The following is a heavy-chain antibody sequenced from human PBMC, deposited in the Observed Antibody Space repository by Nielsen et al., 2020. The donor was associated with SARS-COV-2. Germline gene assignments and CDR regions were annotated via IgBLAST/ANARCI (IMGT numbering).Heavy chain of an antibody. D-gene: IGHD3-22*01. CDR2: VYYSGST. V-gene: IGHV4-59*13. CDR1: GGSLTNFY. CDR3: ARAPDYFELSGYSRHWFDP. Sequence: SETLSLTCNVSGGSLTNFYWSWIRQSPGKGLECLGYVYYSGSTTYNPSLKSRVTISIDSSKNQFSLKLTSVTTADTAVYYCARAPDYFELSGYSRHWFDPWGQGTLVTVSS. J-gene: IGHJ5*02.